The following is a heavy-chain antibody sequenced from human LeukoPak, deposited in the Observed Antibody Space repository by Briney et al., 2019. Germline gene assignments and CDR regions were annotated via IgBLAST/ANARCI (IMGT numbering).Heavy chain of an antibody. CDR3: AKAASSSWPSYYYGMDV. CDR2: ISGSGAHT. J-gene: IGHJ6*02. V-gene: IGHV3-23*01. Sequence: GGSLRLSCAASEITFSTYAMTWVRQAPGKGLEWVSSISGSGAHTYYAGSVKGRFTISKDNSKNTVYLQMSSLRVDDTAVYYCAKAASSSWPSYYYGMDVWGQGTTVTVSS. CDR1: EITFSTYA. D-gene: IGHD6-13*01.